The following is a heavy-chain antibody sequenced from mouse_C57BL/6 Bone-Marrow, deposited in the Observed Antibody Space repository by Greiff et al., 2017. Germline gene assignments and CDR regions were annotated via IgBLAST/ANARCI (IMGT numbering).Heavy chain of an antibody. CDR1: GYTFTDYY. D-gene: IGHD2-10*02. Sequence: EVKLMESGPELVKPGASVKISCKASGYTFTDYYMNWVKQSHGKSLEWIGDINPNNGGTSYNQKFKGKATLTVDKSSSTAYMELRSLTSEDSAVYYCASPRDYWGQGTTLTVSS. J-gene: IGHJ2*01. V-gene: IGHV1-26*01. CDR3: ASPRDY. CDR2: INPNNGGT.